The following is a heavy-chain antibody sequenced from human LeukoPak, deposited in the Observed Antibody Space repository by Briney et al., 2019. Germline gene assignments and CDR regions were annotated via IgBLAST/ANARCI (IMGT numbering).Heavy chain of an antibody. V-gene: IGHV4-39*01. CDR3: ASYHYYDSSGYYVRAFDI. Sequence: SETLSLTCTVSGGSISSSSYYCAWIRQPPWKGLQWIGRIYYSGSSYYNPSLKSRVTISVDTSKNQFSLKLSSVTAADTAVYYCASYHYYDSSGYYVRAFDIWGQGTMVTVSS. D-gene: IGHD3-22*01. J-gene: IGHJ3*02. CDR2: IYYSGSS. CDR1: GGSISSSSYY.